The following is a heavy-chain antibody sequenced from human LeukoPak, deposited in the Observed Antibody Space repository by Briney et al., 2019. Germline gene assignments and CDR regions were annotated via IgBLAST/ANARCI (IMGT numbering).Heavy chain of an antibody. V-gene: IGHV3-74*01. D-gene: IGHD2-21*01. CDR2: IKNDGSGI. CDR1: GFNFINTW. J-gene: IGHJ4*02. Sequence: GGSLRLSCAASGFNFINTWMHWVRQAPGKGLVWVALIKNDGSGIIYADSVKGRFTISRDNARNTLYLQMNSLRAEDTAVYYCARERGVSHPFDYWGQGTLVTVSS. CDR3: ARERGVSHPFDY.